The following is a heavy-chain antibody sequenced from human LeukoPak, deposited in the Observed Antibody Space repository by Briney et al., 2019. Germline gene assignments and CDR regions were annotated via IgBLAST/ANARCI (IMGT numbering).Heavy chain of an antibody. V-gene: IGHV4-34*01. CDR1: GGSFSGYY. J-gene: IGHJ5*02. CDR3: ARDSEWFGELLNWFDP. Sequence: SETLSLTCAVYGGSFSGYYWSWIRQPPGKGLEWIGEINHSGSTNYNPSLKSRVTISVDTSKNQFSLKLSSVTAADTAVYYCARDSEWFGELLNWFDPWGQGTLVTVSS. CDR2: INHSGST. D-gene: IGHD3-10*01.